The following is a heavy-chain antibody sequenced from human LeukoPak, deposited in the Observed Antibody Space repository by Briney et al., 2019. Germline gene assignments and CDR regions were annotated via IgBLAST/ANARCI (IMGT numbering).Heavy chain of an antibody. CDR2: IYTSGST. J-gene: IGHJ4*02. V-gene: IGHV4-4*09. CDR3: ARADRDYGGDYFDY. Sequence: PSETLSLACTVSGGSISSYCWSWIRQPPGKGLEWIGYIYTSGSTNYNPSLKSRVTISVDTSKNQFSLKLSSVTAADTAVYYCARADRDYGGDYFDYWGQGTLVTVSS. D-gene: IGHD4-17*01. CDR1: GGSISSYC.